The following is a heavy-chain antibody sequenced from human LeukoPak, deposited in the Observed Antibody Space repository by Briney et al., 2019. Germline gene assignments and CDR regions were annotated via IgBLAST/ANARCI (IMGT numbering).Heavy chain of an antibody. D-gene: IGHD1-26*01. CDR3: ARDNQVGATTGSWFDP. Sequence: SETLSLTCTVSGGSISSYYWSWIRQPPGKGLEWIGYMYYSGSTNYNPSLKSRVTISVDTSKNQFSLKLSSVTAADTAVYYCARDNQVGATTGSWFDPWGQGTLVTVSS. CDR1: GGSISSYY. J-gene: IGHJ5*02. V-gene: IGHV4-59*01. CDR2: MYYSGST.